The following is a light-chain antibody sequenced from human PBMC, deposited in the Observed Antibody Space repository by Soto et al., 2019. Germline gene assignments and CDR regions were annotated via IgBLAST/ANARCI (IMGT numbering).Light chain of an antibody. V-gene: IGLV2-14*03. J-gene: IGLJ1*01. Sequence: HSVLNPPASVSGYLAQSTSFSCIGTSRDIGAFNYVSWYQHHPGKAPQLIIYDVTSRPSGVSNRFSASKSGNTASLTISGLQAEDEADYYCSSYTTRNTEVFGTGTKSPS. CDR2: DVT. CDR3: SSYTTRNTEV. CDR1: SRDIGAFNY.